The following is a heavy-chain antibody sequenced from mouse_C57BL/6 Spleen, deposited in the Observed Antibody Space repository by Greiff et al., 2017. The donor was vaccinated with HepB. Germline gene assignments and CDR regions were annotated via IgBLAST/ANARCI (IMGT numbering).Heavy chain of an antibody. CDR3: ARGLLRYWYIDV. D-gene: IGHD1-1*01. J-gene: IGHJ1*03. CDR2: ISDGGSYT. V-gene: IGHV5-4*03. CDR1: GFTFSSYA. Sequence: DVMLVESGGGLVKPGGSLKLSCAASGFTFSSYAMSWVRQTPEKRLEWVATISDGGSYTYYPDNVKGRVTISRDNAKNNLYLQMSHLKSEDTAMYYCARGLLRYWYIDVWGTGTTVTVSS.